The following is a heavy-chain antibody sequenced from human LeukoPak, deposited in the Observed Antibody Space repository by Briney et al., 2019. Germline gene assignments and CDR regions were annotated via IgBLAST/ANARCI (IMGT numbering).Heavy chain of an antibody. J-gene: IGHJ4*02. Sequence: GGSLRLSCAASGFAFSSFAMTWVRQSPGKGLEWVSSVSDSGVNTYYAGSVRGRFTVSRDNFKNILYLQMNSLTVENTAFYYCSKGRGSTLTNIDFWGQGALVTVSS. D-gene: IGHD4-11*01. V-gene: IGHV3-23*01. CDR2: VSDSGVNT. CDR3: SKGRGSTLTNIDF. CDR1: GFAFSSFA.